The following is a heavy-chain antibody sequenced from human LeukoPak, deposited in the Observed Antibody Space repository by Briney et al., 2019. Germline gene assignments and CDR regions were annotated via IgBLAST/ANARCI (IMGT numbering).Heavy chain of an antibody. J-gene: IGHJ5*02. CDR3: ARGKSSSGWFDL. D-gene: IGHD6-13*01. Sequence: GASVKVSCKASGYTFTSYAMNGVRQAPGQGLEWVGWINTNTGNSTYVQGFTGRFVYSLDTSVSTAYLQISGLKAEDTAVYYCARGKSSSGWFDLWGQGTRVIISS. CDR2: INTNTGNS. V-gene: IGHV7-4-1*02. CDR1: GYTFTSYA.